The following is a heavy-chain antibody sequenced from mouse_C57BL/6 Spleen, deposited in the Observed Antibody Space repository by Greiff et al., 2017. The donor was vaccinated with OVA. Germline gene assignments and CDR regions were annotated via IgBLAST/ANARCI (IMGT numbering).Heavy chain of an antibody. D-gene: IGHD4-1*01. CDR3: ARGGNYVGLTGTPYYFDY. CDR2: IDPNSGGT. Sequence: QVQLQQPGAELVKPGASVKLSCKASGYTFTSYWMHWVKQRPGRGLEWIGRIDPNSGGTKYNEKFKSKATLTVDKPSSTAYMQRSSLTSEDSAVYYCARGGNYVGLTGTPYYFDYWGQGTTLTVSS. J-gene: IGHJ2*01. CDR1: GYTFTSYW. V-gene: IGHV1-72*01.